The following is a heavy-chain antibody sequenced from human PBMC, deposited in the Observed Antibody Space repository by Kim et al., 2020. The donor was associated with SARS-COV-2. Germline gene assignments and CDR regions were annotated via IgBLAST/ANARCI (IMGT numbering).Heavy chain of an antibody. J-gene: IGHJ3*02. CDR2: ISSSSSYI. CDR3: ARDQGITMIVVGAGPDAFDI. V-gene: IGHV3-21*01. D-gene: IGHD3-22*01. CDR1: GFTFSSYS. Sequence: GGSLRLSCAASGFTFSSYSMNWVRQAPGKGLEWVSSISSSSSYIYYADSVKGRFTISRDNAKNSLYLQMNSLRAEDTAVYYCARDQGITMIVVGAGPDAFDIWGQGTMVTVSS.